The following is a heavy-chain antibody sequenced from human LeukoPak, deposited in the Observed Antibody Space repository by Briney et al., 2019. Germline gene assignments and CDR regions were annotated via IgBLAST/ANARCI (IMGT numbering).Heavy chain of an antibody. CDR1: GFTFSSYA. CDR2: ISSNGGST. J-gene: IGHJ5*02. D-gene: IGHD5-18*01. Sequence: GGSLRLSCAASGFTFSSYAMHWVRQAPGKGLEYVSAISSNGGSTYYANSVKGRFTISRDNSKNTLYLQMGSLRAEDMAVYHCARDSVGYSYGENWFDPWGQGTLVTVSS. CDR3: ARDSVGYSYGENWFDP. V-gene: IGHV3-64*01.